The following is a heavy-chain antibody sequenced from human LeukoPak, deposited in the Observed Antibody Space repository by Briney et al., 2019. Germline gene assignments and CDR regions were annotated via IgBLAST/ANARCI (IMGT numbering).Heavy chain of an antibody. Sequence: ASVKVSCKASVGTFSSYAISWVRQAPGQGLEWMGRIIPILGIANYAQKFQGRVTITADKSTSTAYMELSSLRSEDTAVYYCARDLAAAGGVFDIWGQGTMVTVSS. J-gene: IGHJ3*02. CDR2: IIPILGIA. CDR1: VGTFSSYA. V-gene: IGHV1-69*04. D-gene: IGHD6-13*01. CDR3: ARDLAAAGGVFDI.